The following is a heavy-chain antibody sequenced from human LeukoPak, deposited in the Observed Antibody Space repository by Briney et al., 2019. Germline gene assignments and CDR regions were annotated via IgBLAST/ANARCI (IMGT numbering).Heavy chain of an antibody. V-gene: IGHV3-7*01. CDR3: AREYCGGDCYYPDFDY. CDR2: IKQDGSEK. D-gene: IGHD2-21*02. Sequence: GGSLRLSCAASGFTFSSYWMSWDRQAPGKGLEWVANIKQDGSEKYYVDSVKGRFTISRDNAKNSLYLQMNSLRAEDTAVYYCAREYCGGDCYYPDFDYWGQGTLVTVSS. CDR1: GFTFSSYW. J-gene: IGHJ4*02.